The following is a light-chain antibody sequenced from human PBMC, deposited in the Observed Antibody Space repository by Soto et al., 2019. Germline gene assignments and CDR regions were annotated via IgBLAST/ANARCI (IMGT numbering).Light chain of an antibody. Sequence: SYELTQPPSVSVAPGKTARITCGGNNIGSKSVHWYQQKPGQAPVLVIYYDSDRPSGIPERFSGSNSGNTATLTISRVEAGDEADYYCQVWDSCSDHPGFGGGTKLTVL. CDR2: YDS. V-gene: IGLV3-21*04. CDR3: QVWDSCSDHPG. J-gene: IGLJ2*01. CDR1: NIGSKS.